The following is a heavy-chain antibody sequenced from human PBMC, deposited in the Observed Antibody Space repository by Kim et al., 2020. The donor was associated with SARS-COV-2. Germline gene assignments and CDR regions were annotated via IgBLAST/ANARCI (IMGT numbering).Heavy chain of an antibody. J-gene: IGHJ6*02. CDR3: ARYSGSFNHYGMDV. Sequence: GGSLRLSCAASGFTLSSYSMNWVRQAPGKGLEWVSSISSSSSYIYYADSVKGRFTISRDNAKNSLYLQMNSLRAEDTAVYYCARYSGSFNHYGMDVWGQGTTVTVSS. V-gene: IGHV3-21*01. CDR1: GFTLSSYS. D-gene: IGHD1-26*01. CDR2: ISSSSSYI.